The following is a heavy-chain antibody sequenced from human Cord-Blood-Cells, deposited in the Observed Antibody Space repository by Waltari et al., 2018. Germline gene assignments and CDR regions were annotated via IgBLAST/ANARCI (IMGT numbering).Heavy chain of an antibody. CDR3: ARDRGSIPAAVDP. CDR1: GGSISSSNW. J-gene: IGHJ5*02. D-gene: IGHD2-2*01. CDR2: IYHSGST. V-gene: IGHV4-4*02. Sequence: QVQLQESGPGLVKPSGTLSLTCAVPGGSISSSNWWSWGCQPPGKGLEWIGEIYHSGSTNYNPSLKSRVTISVDKSKNQFSLKLSSVTAADTAVYYCARDRGSIPAAVDPWGQGTLVTVSS.